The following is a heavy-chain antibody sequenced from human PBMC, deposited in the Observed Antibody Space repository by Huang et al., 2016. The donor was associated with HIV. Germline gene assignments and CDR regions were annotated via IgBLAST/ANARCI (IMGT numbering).Heavy chain of an antibody. CDR2: INPKRGGT. J-gene: IGHJ4*02. Sequence: QVQLVQSGAEVKNPGSSVRVSCKAAGYTFTDSHIHWVRQAPGQGLEWRGWINPKRGGTIYAQRFQGRITMTRDTTISTVHMDRRRIQSDDTAVYFCARDWSFGSSTSPADWGQGTLVTVSS. V-gene: IGHV1-2*02. D-gene: IGHD6-6*01. CDR3: ARDWSFGSSTSPAD. CDR1: GYTFTDSH.